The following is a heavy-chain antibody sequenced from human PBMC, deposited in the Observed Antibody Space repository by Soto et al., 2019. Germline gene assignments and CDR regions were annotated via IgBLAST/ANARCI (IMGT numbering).Heavy chain of an antibody. J-gene: IGHJ4*02. D-gene: IGHD6-13*01. CDR3: AHGRYSSSPYYFDY. V-gene: IGHV2-5*01. CDR2: IYWNDDR. CDR1: GFSLSTSGEG. Sequence: GSGPTLENPTQTLTLTCTFSGFSLSTSGEGVGWIRQPPGKALEWLALIYWNDDRRYSPSLKSRLTITKDTSKNQVVLTMTNMDPVDTATYYCAHGRYSSSPYYFDYWGQGTLVTVSS.